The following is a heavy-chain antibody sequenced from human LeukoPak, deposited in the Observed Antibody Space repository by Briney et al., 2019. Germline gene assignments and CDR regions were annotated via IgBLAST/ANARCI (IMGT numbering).Heavy chain of an antibody. D-gene: IGHD6-19*01. CDR1: GFTFSSYA. CDR3: AKGGSASYVRYYFDD. Sequence: GGSLRLSCAASGFTFSSYAMTWVRQAPGKGLEWFSTISGSGCGTYYADSVKGRFTISRDNSKNTLYLQMNSLRAEDTAVYYCAKGGSASYVRYYFDDWGQGTLVTVSS. V-gene: IGHV3-23*01. CDR2: ISGSGCGT. J-gene: IGHJ4*02.